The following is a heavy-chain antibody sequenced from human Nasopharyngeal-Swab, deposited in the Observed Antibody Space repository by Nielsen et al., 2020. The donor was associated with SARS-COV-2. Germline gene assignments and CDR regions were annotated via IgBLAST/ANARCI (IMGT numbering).Heavy chain of an antibody. CDR3: ARWLAAAGIRPGIRWFDP. Sequence: ASVKVSCKASGYTFTSYDINWVRQATGQGLEWMGWMNPNSGNTGYAQKFQGRVTMTRNTSISTAYMELNSLRSEDTAVYYCARWLAAAGIRPGIRWFDPWGQGTLVTVSS. D-gene: IGHD6-13*01. J-gene: IGHJ5*02. CDR1: GYTFTSYD. V-gene: IGHV1-8*01. CDR2: MNPNSGNT.